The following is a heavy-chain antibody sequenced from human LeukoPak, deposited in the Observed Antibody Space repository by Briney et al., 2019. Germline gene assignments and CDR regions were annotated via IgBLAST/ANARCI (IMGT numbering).Heavy chain of an antibody. CDR2: INPSGGTT. V-gene: IGHV1-46*01. D-gene: IGHD2-21*02. Sequence: GASVKASCKASGYNFTSYYMHWVRQAPGQGLEWMGIINPSGGTTSYAQKFQGRVTVTRDTSTSTVYMELSSLRSEDTAVYYCARDLVVVTGLRTRGSFDIWGQGTMVTVSS. CDR1: GYNFTSYY. J-gene: IGHJ3*02. CDR3: ARDLVVVTGLRTRGSFDI.